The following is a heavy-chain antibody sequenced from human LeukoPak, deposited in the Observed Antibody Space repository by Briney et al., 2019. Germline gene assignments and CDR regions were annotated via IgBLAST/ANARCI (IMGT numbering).Heavy chain of an antibody. CDR2: INHSGST. D-gene: IGHD6-13*01. V-gene: IGHV4-34*01. J-gene: IGHJ5*02. Sequence: RTSETLSLTCTVSGGSISSYYWSWIRQPPGKGLEWIGEINHSGSTNYNPSLKSRVTISVDTSKNQFSLKLSSVTATDTAVYYCARHGLGSSWYPGWFDPWGQGTLVTVSS. CDR1: GGSISSYY. CDR3: ARHGLGSSWYPGWFDP.